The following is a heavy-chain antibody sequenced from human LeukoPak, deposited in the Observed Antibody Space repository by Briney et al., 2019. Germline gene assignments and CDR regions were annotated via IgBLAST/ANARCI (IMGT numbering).Heavy chain of an antibody. J-gene: IGHJ4*02. CDR3: ARDWATGDLLNY. CDR1: GYTFTGYY. Sequence: ASVKVSCKASGYTFTGYYMHWVRQAPGQGLEWMGRINPNSGGTNYAQKFQGRVTMTRDTSISTAYMELSRLGSDDTAVYYCARDWATGDLLNYWGQGTLVTVSS. V-gene: IGHV1-2*06. D-gene: IGHD7-27*01. CDR2: INPNSGGT.